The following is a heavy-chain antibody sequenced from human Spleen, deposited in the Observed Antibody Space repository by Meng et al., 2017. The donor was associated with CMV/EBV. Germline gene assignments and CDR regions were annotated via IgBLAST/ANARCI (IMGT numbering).Heavy chain of an antibody. J-gene: IGHJ3*01. CDR1: SLSFSSYA. Sequence: ASVKVSCKPSSLSFSSYAVSWVRQAPGQGLEWMGWISAYNGDTNYAQKLQGRVTMTTDTSTSTAYMELRSLRSDDTAVYYCARDLGGDPYDTFDFWGRGTMVTVSS. V-gene: IGHV1-18*01. CDR3: ARDLGGDPYDTFDF. D-gene: IGHD3-16*01. CDR2: ISAYNGDT.